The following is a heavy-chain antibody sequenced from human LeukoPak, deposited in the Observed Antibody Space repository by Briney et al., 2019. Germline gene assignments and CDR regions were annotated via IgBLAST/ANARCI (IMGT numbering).Heavy chain of an antibody. D-gene: IGHD7-27*01. CDR2: ISGSGGGT. CDR1: GFTFSTYA. Sequence: GGSLRLSCAASGFTFSTYAMSWVRQAAGKGLEWVSLISGSGGGTYYADSVKGRFTISRDNSKNTLYLQLNSLRVEDTAVYYCAKDGLGIWSRGYFDYWGQGTLVTVSS. V-gene: IGHV3-23*01. CDR3: AKDGLGIWSRGYFDY. J-gene: IGHJ4*02.